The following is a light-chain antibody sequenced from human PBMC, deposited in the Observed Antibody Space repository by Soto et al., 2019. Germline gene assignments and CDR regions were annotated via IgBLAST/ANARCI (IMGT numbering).Light chain of an antibody. Sequence: DIQRTQSPPSLSVSGGYRFPITCRASQGISNYLAWYQQKPGKVPKLLIYAASTLQSGVPSRFSGSGSGTEFTLTISSLQSEDFAVYYCQQYNNWPLTFGAGTKVDIK. V-gene: IGKV1-27*01. CDR1: QGISNY. CDR2: AAS. J-gene: IGKJ4*01. CDR3: QQYNNWPLT.